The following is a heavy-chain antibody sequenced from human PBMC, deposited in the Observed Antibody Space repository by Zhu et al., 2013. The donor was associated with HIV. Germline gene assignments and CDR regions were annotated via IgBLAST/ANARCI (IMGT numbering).Heavy chain of an antibody. CDR1: GYTFTSYY. D-gene: IGHD6-19*01. Sequence: QVQLVQSGAEVKKPGASVKVSCKASGYTFTSYYMHWVRQAPGQGLEWMGIINPSGGSTSYAQKFQGRVTMTRDTSTSTVYMELSSLRSEDTAVYYCARAEGLYSSGWYGSDYWGQGTLVTVSS. J-gene: IGHJ4*02. V-gene: IGHV1-46*03. CDR2: INPSGGST. CDR3: ARAEGLYSSGWYGSDY.